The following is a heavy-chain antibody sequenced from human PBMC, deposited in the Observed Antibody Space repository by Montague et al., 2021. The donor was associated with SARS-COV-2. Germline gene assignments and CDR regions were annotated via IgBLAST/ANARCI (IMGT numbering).Heavy chain of an antibody. D-gene: IGHD1-26*01. J-gene: IGHJ5*02. CDR1: GGSISSSDSY. CDR3: VRMGAAHRHNNWFDP. CDR2: IYYSGTT. Sequence: SETLSLTCTVSGGSISSSDSYWGWIRQPPGKGLEWIGNIYYSGTTYYNPSLKSRITMAVDTYKNKFSLNLISVTAADTAVYFCVRMGAAHRHNNWFDPWGQGALVTVSS. V-gene: IGHV4-39*01.